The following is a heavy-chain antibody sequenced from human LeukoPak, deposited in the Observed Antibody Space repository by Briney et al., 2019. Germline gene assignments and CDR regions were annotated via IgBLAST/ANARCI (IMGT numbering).Heavy chain of an antibody. Sequence: SETLSLTCTVSGGSISTGGYYWTWIRQRPGKGLEWIGYINNSGTTYYNPSLESRVTTSGDTSKNQFSLKLSSVTAADTAVYYCARTAGWSYGFDYWGQGTLVTVSS. D-gene: IGHD5-18*01. J-gene: IGHJ4*02. CDR1: GGSISTGGYY. CDR3: ARTAGWSYGFDY. CDR2: INNSGTT. V-gene: IGHV4-31*03.